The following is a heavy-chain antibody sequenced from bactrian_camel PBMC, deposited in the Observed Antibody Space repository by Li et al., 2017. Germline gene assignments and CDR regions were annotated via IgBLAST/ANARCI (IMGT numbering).Heavy chain of an antibody. D-gene: IGHD6*01. CDR2: GGGGGT. Sequence: DVQLVESGGGLVQPGGSLLLSCVASGFTIEGKGISGGGGGTDYADSVKGRFTISRDNAKNLLYLQMNSLKTEDTAVYYCAVGSRTTEEYKNRGQGTQVTV. J-gene: IGHJ4*01. CDR3: AVGSRTTEEYKN. CDR1: GFTIEGKG. V-gene: IGHV3S32*01.